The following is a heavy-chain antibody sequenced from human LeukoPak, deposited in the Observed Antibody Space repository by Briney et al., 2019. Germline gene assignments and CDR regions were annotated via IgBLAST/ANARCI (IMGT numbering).Heavy chain of an antibody. Sequence: GGSLRLSCAASGFTFSSYWMSWVRQAPGKGLEWVANIKQDGSEKYYVDSVKGRFTISRDNAKNSLYLQMNSLRAEDTAEYYCARDPSIDAFDIWGQGTMVTVSS. V-gene: IGHV3-7*01. CDR3: ARDPSIDAFDI. J-gene: IGHJ3*02. CDR2: IKQDGSEK. CDR1: GFTFSSYW.